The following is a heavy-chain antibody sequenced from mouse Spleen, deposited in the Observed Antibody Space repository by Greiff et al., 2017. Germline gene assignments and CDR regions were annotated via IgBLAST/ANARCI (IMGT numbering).Heavy chain of an antibody. J-gene: IGHJ4*01. V-gene: IGHV1-42*01. CDR2: INPSTGGT. D-gene: IGHD1-1*01. CDR1: GYSFTGYY. CDR3: ARLRGSSYDAMDY. Sequence: VQLQQSGPELVKPGASVKISCKASGYSFTGYYMNWVKQSPEKSLEWIGEINPSTGGTTYNQKFKAKATLTVDKSSSTAYMQLKSLTSEDSAVYYCARLRGSSYDAMDYWGQGTSVTVSS.